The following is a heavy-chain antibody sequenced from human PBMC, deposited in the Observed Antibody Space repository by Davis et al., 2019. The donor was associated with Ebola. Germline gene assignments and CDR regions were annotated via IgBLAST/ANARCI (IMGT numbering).Heavy chain of an antibody. CDR2: IYYSGST. Sequence: SETLSLTCTVSGGSISSSSYYWSWIRQPPGKGLEWIGSIYYSGSTYYNPSLKSRVTISVDTSKNQFSLKLSSVTAADTAVYYCVITGLPDYWGQGTLVTVSS. J-gene: IGHJ4*02. V-gene: IGHV4-39*01. CDR3: VITGLPDY. D-gene: IGHD1-20*01. CDR1: GGSISSSSYY.